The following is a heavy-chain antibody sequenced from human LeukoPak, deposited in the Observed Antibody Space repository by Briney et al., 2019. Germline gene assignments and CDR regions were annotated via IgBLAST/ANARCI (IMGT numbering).Heavy chain of an antibody. J-gene: IGHJ4*02. CDR1: GGSISSSSYY. Sequence: SETLSLTCTVSGGSISSSSYYWGWIRQPPGKGLEWIGSIYYSGSTYYNPSLKSRVTISVDTSKNQFSLKLSSVTAADTAVYYCAGYSSGWIDYWGQGTLATVSS. CDR3: AGYSSGWIDY. CDR2: IYYSGST. D-gene: IGHD6-19*01. V-gene: IGHV4-39*01.